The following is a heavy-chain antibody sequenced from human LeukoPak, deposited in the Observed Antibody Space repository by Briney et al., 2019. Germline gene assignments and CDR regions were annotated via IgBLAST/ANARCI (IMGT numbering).Heavy chain of an antibody. J-gene: IGHJ3*02. CDR1: GFTFRTYA. D-gene: IGHD6-13*01. Sequence: GGSLRLSCAASGFTFRTYAIHWVRQAPGKGLEYVSAISSNGGSTYYANSVKGRFTISRDNSKNTLYLQMGSLRAEDTAVYYCVRGVSISSSWYNDIWGQGTMVTVSS. CDR3: VRGVSISSSWYNDI. CDR2: ISSNGGST. V-gene: IGHV3-64*01.